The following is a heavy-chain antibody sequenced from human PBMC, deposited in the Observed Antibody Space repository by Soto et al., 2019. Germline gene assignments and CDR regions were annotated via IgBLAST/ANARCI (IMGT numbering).Heavy chain of an antibody. CDR1: GTSISSTFW. Sequence: VQLRQSGSGLVKPSGTLSLTCFVSGTSISSTFWWTWVRQAPGKGLEWIGEIYHSVMAKYNPSLKSRVTISVDKSSNQFSLTLTSVTAADTAMYYCATLPPRIVVVMSPFPSWGQGTPVTVSS. CDR3: ATLPPRIVVVMSPFPS. CDR2: IYHSVMA. V-gene: IGHV4-4*02. D-gene: IGHD2-21*01. J-gene: IGHJ4*02.